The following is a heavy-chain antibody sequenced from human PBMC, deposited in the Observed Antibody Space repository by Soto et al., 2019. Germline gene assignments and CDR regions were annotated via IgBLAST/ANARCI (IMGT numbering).Heavy chain of an antibody. CDR3: ARDKAMVYALPDFDY. V-gene: IGHV1-46*01. Sequence: ASVKVSCKASGYTFTSYYMHWVRQAPGQGLEWMGIINPSGGSTSYAQKFQGRVTMTRDTSTSTVYMELSSLRSEDTAVYYCARDKAMVYALPDFDYWGQGTLVPVSS. CDR2: INPSGGST. D-gene: IGHD2-8*01. J-gene: IGHJ4*02. CDR1: GYTFTSYY.